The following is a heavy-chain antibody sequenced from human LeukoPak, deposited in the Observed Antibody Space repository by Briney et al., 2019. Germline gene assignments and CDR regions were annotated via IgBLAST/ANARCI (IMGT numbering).Heavy chain of an antibody. D-gene: IGHD4-17*01. Sequence: ASVKVSCKASGYTFTGYYMHWVRQAPGQGLEWMGWINPNSGGTNYAQKFQGRVTITADESTSTAYMELSSLRSEDTAVYYCARARTDYYYMDVWGKGTTVTVSS. CDR2: INPNSGGT. CDR3: ARARTDYYYMDV. J-gene: IGHJ6*03. V-gene: IGHV1-2*02. CDR1: GYTFTGYY.